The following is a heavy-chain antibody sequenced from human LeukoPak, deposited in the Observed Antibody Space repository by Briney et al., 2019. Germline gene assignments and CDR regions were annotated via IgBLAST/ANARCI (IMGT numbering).Heavy chain of an antibody. CDR3: ARLPRAGGGLEY. D-gene: IGHD6-13*01. CDR2: IYNSGST. CDR1: GGSISSNSYY. V-gene: IGHV4-39*01. Sequence: SETLSLTCTVSGGSISSNSYYWGWIRQPPGKGLEWLANIYNSGSTYYNPYLKRRVSMSVDTSRNQCSLKLTSLTAAETAVYFCARLPRAGGGLEYWGQGTLVTVSS. J-gene: IGHJ4*02.